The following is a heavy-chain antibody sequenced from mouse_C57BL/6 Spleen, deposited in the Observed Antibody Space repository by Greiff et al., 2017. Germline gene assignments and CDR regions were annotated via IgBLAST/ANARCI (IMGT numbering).Heavy chain of an antibody. V-gene: IGHV1-61*01. Sequence: VQLQQPGAELVRPGSSVKLSCKASGYTFTSYWMDWVKQRPGQGLEWIGNIYPSDSETHYNQKFKDKATLTVDKSSSTAYMQLSSLTSEDSAVYYCAREDYDGAYWGQGTLVTVSA. CDR1: GYTFTSYW. D-gene: IGHD2-3*01. J-gene: IGHJ3*01. CDR3: AREDYDGAY. CDR2: IYPSDSET.